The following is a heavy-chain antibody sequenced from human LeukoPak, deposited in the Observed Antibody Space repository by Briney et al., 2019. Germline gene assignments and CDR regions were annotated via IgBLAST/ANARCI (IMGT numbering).Heavy chain of an antibody. CDR2: IYHSGST. Sequence: PSETLSLTCAVSGGSISSSNWWSWVRQPPGKGLEWIGEIYHSGSTNYNPSLKSRVTISVDKSKNQFSLKLSSVTAADTAVYYCARGVSSGWFRHHPRKSNWFDPWGQGTLVTVSS. CDR1: GGSISSSNW. J-gene: IGHJ5*02. D-gene: IGHD6-19*01. CDR3: ARGVSSGWFRHHPRKSNWFDP. V-gene: IGHV4-4*02.